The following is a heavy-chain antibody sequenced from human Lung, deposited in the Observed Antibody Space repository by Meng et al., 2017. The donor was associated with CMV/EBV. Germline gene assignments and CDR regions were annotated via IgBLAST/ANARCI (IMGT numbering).Heavy chain of an antibody. CDR1: GFTFSSYA. J-gene: IGHJ3*02. Sequence: SXAASGFTFSSYAMHWVRQAPGKGLEWVAVISYDGSNKYYADSVKGRFTISRDNSKNTLYLQMNSLRAEDTAVYYCARTGGGVSRAAFDIWGQGTXVTVSS. CDR2: ISYDGSNK. D-gene: IGHD3-16*01. V-gene: IGHV3-30*04. CDR3: ARTGGGVSRAAFDI.